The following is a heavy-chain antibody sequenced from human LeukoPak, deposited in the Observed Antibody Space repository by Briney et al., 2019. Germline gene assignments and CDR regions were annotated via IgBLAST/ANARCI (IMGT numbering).Heavy chain of an antibody. V-gene: IGHV1-69*04. Sequence: SVKVSCKASGGTFSSYAISWVRQAPGQGLEWMGRIIPILGIANYAQKFQGRVTITADKSTSTAYMELSSLRSEDTAVYYCARTHYYDSSAQRRPFDYWGQGTLVTVSS. J-gene: IGHJ4*02. CDR3: ARTHYYDSSAQRRPFDY. CDR1: GGTFSSYA. CDR2: IIPILGIA. D-gene: IGHD3-22*01.